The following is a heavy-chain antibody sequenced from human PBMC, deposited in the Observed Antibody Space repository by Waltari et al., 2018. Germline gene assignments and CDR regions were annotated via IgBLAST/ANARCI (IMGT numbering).Heavy chain of an antibody. J-gene: IGHJ3*02. V-gene: IGHV4-59*11. D-gene: IGHD6-13*01. Sequence: QVQLQESGPGLVKPSETLSLTCTVSGGSISSHYWSWIRQPPGKGLEWIGYIYYSGSTNYNPSLKSRVTISVDTSKNQFSLKLSSVNAADTAVYYCARQAAAGRRAFDIWGQGTMVTVSS. CDR1: GGSISSHY. CDR2: IYYSGST. CDR3: ARQAAAGRRAFDI.